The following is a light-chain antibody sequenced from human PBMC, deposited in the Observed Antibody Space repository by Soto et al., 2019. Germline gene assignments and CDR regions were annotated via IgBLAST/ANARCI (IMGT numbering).Light chain of an antibody. CDR2: EVS. V-gene: IGLV2-8*01. Sequence: QSALTQPPSASGSPGQSVTISCTGTSSDVGGYNYVSWYQQHPDKAPKLMIYEVSKRPSGVPDRFSGSKSGNTASLTVSGLQPDDEADYYCSSYAGSNNYVFGTGTKLTVL. J-gene: IGLJ1*01. CDR1: SSDVGGYNY. CDR3: SSYAGSNNYV.